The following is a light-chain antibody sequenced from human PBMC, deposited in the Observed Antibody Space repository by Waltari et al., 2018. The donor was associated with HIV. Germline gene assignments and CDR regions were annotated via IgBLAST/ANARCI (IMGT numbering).Light chain of an antibody. CDR2: EVT. CDR3: CSYAGPHPLV. Sequence: QSALTQPASVSGSPGQSITMSCTGPRSDVGRYALVSWYQHFPGKAPKLIIFEVTQRPSGISTRFSGSKSGSTASLTISGLQAEDEADYFCCSYAGPHPLVFGGGTKLTVL. J-gene: IGLJ2*01. V-gene: IGLV2-23*02. CDR1: RSDVGRYAL.